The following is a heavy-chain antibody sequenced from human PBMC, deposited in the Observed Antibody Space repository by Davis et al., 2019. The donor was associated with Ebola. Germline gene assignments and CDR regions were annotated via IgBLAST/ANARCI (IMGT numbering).Heavy chain of an antibody. CDR1: GGSISSSNW. J-gene: IGHJ6*02. CDR3: ARGVGERYYYGMDV. CDR2: IYHSGST. Sequence: SETLSLTCAVSGGSISSSNWWSWVRQPPGKGLEWIGEIYHSGSTNSNPSLKSRFTISVDQSKNQFSLKLSSVTAADTAVYYCARGVGERYYYGMDVWGQGTTVTVSS. V-gene: IGHV4-4*02. D-gene: IGHD4-17*01.